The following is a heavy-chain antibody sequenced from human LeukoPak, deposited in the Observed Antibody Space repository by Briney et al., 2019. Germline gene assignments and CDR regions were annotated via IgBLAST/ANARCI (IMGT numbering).Heavy chain of an antibody. Sequence: SETLSLTCTVSGGSISSSSYYWGWIRQPPGKGLEWIGSIYYSGSTYYNPSLKSRVTISVDTSKNQFSLKLSSVTAADTAVYYCARNYYYDSSALIDYWGQGTLVTVSS. CDR3: ARNYYYDSSALIDY. V-gene: IGHV4-39*01. CDR1: GGSISSSSYY. CDR2: IYYSGST. J-gene: IGHJ4*02. D-gene: IGHD3-22*01.